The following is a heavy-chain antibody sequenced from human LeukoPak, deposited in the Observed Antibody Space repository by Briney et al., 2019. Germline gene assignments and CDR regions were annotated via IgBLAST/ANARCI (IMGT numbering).Heavy chain of an antibody. V-gene: IGHV3-48*03. Sequence: GGSLRLSCAASGFTFNTYEMNWVRQAPGKGLEWVSYISTSGSTIYYEDSVKGRFTISRDNAKNSLYLQMNSLRGEDTAVYYCARGRGYSYGYFFDYWGQGTLVTVSS. D-gene: IGHD5-18*01. CDR3: ARGRGYSYGYFFDY. CDR1: GFTFNTYE. CDR2: ISTSGSTI. J-gene: IGHJ4*02.